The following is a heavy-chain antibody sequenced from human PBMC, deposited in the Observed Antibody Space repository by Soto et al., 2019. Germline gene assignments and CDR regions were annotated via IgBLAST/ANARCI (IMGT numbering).Heavy chain of an antibody. J-gene: IGHJ5*01. CDR2: IYYSAST. CDR1: GGSISSPDHH. Sequence: QVQLQESGPGLVKPSQTLSLTCTVSGGSISSPDHHWTWIRQSPGKGLEWIGAIYYSASTYYNPSLVSRLRISVDTSKNQFYLNLNSVTAADTAIYYCARVRQGCSANNCYFDPWGQGTQVTISS. V-gene: IGHV4-30-4*01. D-gene: IGHD1-1*01. CDR3: ARVRQGCSANNCYFDP.